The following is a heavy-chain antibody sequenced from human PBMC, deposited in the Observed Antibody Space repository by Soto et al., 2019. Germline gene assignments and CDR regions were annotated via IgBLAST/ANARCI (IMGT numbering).Heavy chain of an antibody. CDR2: INAGNGNT. V-gene: IGHV1-3*01. D-gene: IGHD2-2*01. CDR1: GYTFTSYA. J-gene: IGHJ6*02. Sequence: QVQLVQSGAEVKKPGASVKVSCKASGYTFTSYAMHWVRQAPGQRLEWMGWINAGNGNTKYSQKFQGRVTITRDTSASTAYMELSSLRSEDTAVYYCARSLPAASSYYYYYGMDVWGQGTTVTVSS. CDR3: ARSLPAASSYYYYYGMDV.